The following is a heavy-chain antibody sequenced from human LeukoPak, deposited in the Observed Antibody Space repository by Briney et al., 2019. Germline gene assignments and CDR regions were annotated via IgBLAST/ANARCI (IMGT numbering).Heavy chain of an antibody. CDR1: GDSVSSNSAT. J-gene: IGHJ2*01. D-gene: IGHD6-19*01. V-gene: IGHV6-1*01. Sequence: SQTLSLTCAISGDSVSSNSATWNWIRQSPSRGLEWLGRTYYRSKWYNDYAASVKSRITIKPDTSKNQFSLQLNSVAPEDTAVYYCARDGMAVAVGYFDLWGRGTLVTVSP. CDR2: TYYRSKWYN. CDR3: ARDGMAVAVGYFDL.